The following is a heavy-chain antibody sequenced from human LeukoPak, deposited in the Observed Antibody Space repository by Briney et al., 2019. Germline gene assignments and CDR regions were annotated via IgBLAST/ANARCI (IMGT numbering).Heavy chain of an antibody. CDR2: ISSSGSTI. D-gene: IGHD3-16*02. CDR1: GFTFSDYY. V-gene: IGHV3-11*04. J-gene: IGHJ4*02. CDR3: ARGDYVWGTYHYTLDY. Sequence: GGSLRLSCAASGFTFSDYYMSWIRQAPGKGLEWVSYISSSGSTISYADSVKGRFTISRDNAKNSLYLQMNSLRAEDTAVYFCARGDYVWGTYHYTLDYWGQGTLVTVSS.